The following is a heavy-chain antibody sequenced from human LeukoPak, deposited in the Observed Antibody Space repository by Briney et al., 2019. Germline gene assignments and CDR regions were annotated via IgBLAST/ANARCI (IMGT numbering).Heavy chain of an antibody. J-gene: IGHJ4*02. D-gene: IGHD2-8*01. CDR2: ISSSGSTI. Sequence: PGGSLRLSCAASGFTFSDYYMSWIRQAPGKGLEWVSYISSSGSTIYYADSVKGRFTISRDNAKNSLYLQMNSLRAEDTAVYYCARDCTRGCYYFDCWGQGTLVTVSS. CDR1: GFTFSDYY. CDR3: ARDCTRGCYYFDC. V-gene: IGHV3-11*01.